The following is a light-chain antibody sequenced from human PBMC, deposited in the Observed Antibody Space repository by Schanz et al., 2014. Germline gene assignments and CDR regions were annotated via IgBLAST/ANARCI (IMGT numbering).Light chain of an antibody. J-gene: IGKJ1*01. CDR2: GAS. CDR3: QQSYITPRT. V-gene: IGKV3-20*01. Sequence: EIVLTQSPDTLSLSPGEGVTLSCRASQSFSRDYLSWYQQKPGQAPRLLIYGASNRSPGIPDRFSGSGSGTDFTLTISRLEPEDYAVYYCQQSYITPRTFGQGTKVEI. CDR1: QSFSRDY.